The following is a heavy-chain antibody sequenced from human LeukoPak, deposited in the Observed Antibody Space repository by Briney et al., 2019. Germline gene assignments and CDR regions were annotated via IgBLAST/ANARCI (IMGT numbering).Heavy chain of an antibody. CDR1: GFTFSDYS. CDR3: ARDPPNWGFGY. V-gene: IGHV3-48*01. Sequence: GGSLKLSCAASGFTFSDYSMNWVRQAPGKGLEWTSYISSSSSVMYYADSVRGRFTISRDNAKKSLYLRMNSLRVEDTAVYYCARDPPNWGFGYWGQGTLVTVSS. J-gene: IGHJ4*02. D-gene: IGHD7-27*01. CDR2: ISSSSSVM.